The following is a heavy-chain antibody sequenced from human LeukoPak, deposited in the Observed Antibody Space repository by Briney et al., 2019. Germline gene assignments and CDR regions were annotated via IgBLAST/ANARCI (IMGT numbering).Heavy chain of an antibody. V-gene: IGHV3-23*01. CDR3: AKDPQSPQYCSSTSCPDY. D-gene: IGHD2-2*01. CDR2: ISGSGGST. CDR1: GFTFSSYA. Sequence: PGGSLRLSRAASGFTFSSYAMSWVRQAPGKGLEWVSAISGSGGSTYYADSVKGRFTISRGNSKNTLYLQMNSLRAEDTAVYYCAKDPQSPQYCSSTSCPDYWGQGTLVTVSS. J-gene: IGHJ4*02.